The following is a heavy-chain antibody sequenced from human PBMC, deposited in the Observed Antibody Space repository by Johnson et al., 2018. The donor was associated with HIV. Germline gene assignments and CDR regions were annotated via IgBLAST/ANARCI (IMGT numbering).Heavy chain of an antibody. J-gene: IGHJ3*01. CDR1: GITFSDYA. V-gene: IGHV3-30-3*02. Sequence: QVQLVESGVGVVQPGRSLRLSCAASGITFSDYAMHWVRQAPGKGLEWVAVMSFDGNNRYYADSVKGRFTISRDNSKNTLYPQMNSLTIEDTAVFYCAKTRMGGILDAFDLWGQGTMVIVS. D-gene: IGHD3-10*01. CDR3: AKTRMGGILDAFDL. CDR2: MSFDGNNR.